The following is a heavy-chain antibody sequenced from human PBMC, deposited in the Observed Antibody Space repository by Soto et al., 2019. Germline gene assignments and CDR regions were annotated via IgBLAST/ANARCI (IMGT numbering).Heavy chain of an antibody. CDR2: IYYSGST. CDR3: ARHETWAAGYP. J-gene: IGHJ5*02. CDR1: GGSISSYY. Sequence: SETLSLTCTVSGGSISSYYWSWIRQPPGKGLEWIGYIYYSGSTNYNPSLKSRVTISVDTSKNQFSLKLSSVTAADTAVYYCARHETWAAGYPWGQGTLVTVSS. V-gene: IGHV4-59*08. D-gene: IGHD6-13*01.